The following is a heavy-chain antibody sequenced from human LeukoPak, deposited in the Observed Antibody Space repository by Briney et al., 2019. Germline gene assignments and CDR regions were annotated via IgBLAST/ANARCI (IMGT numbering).Heavy chain of an antibody. CDR1: GGSITNVYYR. Sequence: SETLSLTCTVSGGSITNVYYRWGWIRQPPGKGLEWIGNIYHTESTIYNLSLKSRVTIFVDTSKNRFSLRLRSVTAADTAVYFCARHDSFDADAFDIWGQWTMVTVSS. CDR2: IYHTEST. J-gene: IGHJ3*02. CDR3: ARHDSFDADAFDI. V-gene: IGHV4-39*01. D-gene: IGHD2/OR15-2a*01.